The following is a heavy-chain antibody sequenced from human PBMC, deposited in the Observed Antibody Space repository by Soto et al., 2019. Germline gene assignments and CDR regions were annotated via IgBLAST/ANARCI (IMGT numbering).Heavy chain of an antibody. D-gene: IGHD4-17*01. CDR1: GGSFSGYY. J-gene: IGHJ4*02. V-gene: IGHV4-34*01. CDR2: INHSGST. CDR3: ARGRRTAVTIDY. Sequence: QVQLQQWGAGLLKPSETLSLTCAVYGGSFSGYYWSWIRQPPGKGLEWIGEINHSGSTNYNPSLERRVTISVATSKNQFSRKLSSVTAADTAVYNCARGRRTAVTIDYWGQGTLVTVSS.